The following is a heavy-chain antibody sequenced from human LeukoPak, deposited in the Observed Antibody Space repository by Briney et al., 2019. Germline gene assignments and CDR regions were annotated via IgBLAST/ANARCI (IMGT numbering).Heavy chain of an antibody. CDR3: VRVAAGIGSFQH. Sequence: SETLSLTCIVSGYSISSGFYWGWIRQPPGKGLQWIANFHHSGNTYYNPSLQSRVTISVDTSKNQLSLKLSSVTAADTAVYYCVRVAAGIGSFQHWGQGTLVTVSS. CDR2: FHHSGNT. J-gene: IGHJ1*01. CDR1: GYSISSGFY. V-gene: IGHV4-38-2*02. D-gene: IGHD6-13*01.